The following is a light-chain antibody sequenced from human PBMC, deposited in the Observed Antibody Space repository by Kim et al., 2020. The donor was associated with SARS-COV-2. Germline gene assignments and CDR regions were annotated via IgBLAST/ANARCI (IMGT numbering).Light chain of an antibody. CDR2: GNT. J-gene: IGLJ1*01. CDR1: SSSHGGGYD. Sequence: RVIITSCGSSSSHGGGYDADWYQQQPGRAPTLLIFGNTNRTSGGPARFSCAKSGASASLAITWLQDEDEADYYCRSYDTGLSGFVFGTGTKVTVL. CDR3: RSYDTGLSGFV. V-gene: IGLV1-40*03.